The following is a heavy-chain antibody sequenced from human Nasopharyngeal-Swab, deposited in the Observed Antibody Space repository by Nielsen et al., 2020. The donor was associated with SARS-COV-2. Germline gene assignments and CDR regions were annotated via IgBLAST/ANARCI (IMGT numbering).Heavy chain of an antibody. CDR2: IKSKTDGGTT. V-gene: IGHV3-15*01. D-gene: IGHD3-3*01. J-gene: IGHJ6*02. CDR3: TTDWPVVGIIYYYYGMDV. Sequence: GGFLRLSCAASGFTFSNAWMSWVRQAPGKGLEWVGRIKSKTDGGTTDYAAPVKGRFTISRDDSKNTLYLQMNSLKTEDTAVYYCTTDWPVVGIIYYYYGMDVWGQGTTVTVSS. CDR1: GFTFSNAW.